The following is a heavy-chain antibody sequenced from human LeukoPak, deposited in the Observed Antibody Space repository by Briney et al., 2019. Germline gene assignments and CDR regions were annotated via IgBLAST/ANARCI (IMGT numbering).Heavy chain of an antibody. CDR1: GGSISSGSYY. CDR2: IYTSGST. D-gene: IGHD1-1*01. Sequence: SETLSLTCTVSGGSISSGSYYWSWIRQPAGKGLEWIGRIYTSGSTNYNPSLKSRATISVDTSKNQFSLKLSSVIAADTAVYYCARFGIYNVYWGQGTLVTVSS. V-gene: IGHV4-61*02. CDR3: ARFGIYNVY. J-gene: IGHJ4*02.